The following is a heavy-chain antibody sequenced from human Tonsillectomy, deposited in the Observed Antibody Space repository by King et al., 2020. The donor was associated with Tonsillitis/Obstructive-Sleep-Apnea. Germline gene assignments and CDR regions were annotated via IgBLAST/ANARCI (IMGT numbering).Heavy chain of an antibody. Sequence: VQLVESGGGLVQPGGSLRLSCAAAGFTFRSYAMSWVRQGPGKGLEWVSGMRGSGGSTYHADSVKGRFTISRDNSKNTLYLQMNSLRAEDTAVYYCAKSLWFVELLYDYWGQGPLVTVSS. CDR2: MRGSGGST. V-gene: IGHV3-23*04. D-gene: IGHD3-10*01. J-gene: IGHJ4*02. CDR1: GFTFRSYA. CDR3: AKSLWFVELLYDY.